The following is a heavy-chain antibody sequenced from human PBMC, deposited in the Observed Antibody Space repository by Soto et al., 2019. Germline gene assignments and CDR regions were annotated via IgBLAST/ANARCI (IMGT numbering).Heavy chain of an antibody. V-gene: IGHV1-18*04. D-gene: IGHD3-3*01. CDR2: ISAYNGNT. J-gene: IGHJ4*02. CDR3: ARLITIFGVVIIPRYYFDY. CDR1: GYTFTSYG. Sequence: ASVKVSCKASGYTFTSYGISWVRQAPGQGLEWMGWISAYNGNTNYAQKLQGRVTMTTDTSTSTAYMELRSLRSDDTAVYYCARLITIFGVVIIPRYYFDYWGQGTLVTVSS.